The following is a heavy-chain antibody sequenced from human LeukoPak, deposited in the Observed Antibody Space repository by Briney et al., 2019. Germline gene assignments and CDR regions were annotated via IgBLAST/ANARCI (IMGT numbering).Heavy chain of an antibody. CDR1: GGSFSGYY. J-gene: IGHJ4*02. V-gene: IGHV4-34*01. CDR3: ARSGHVLLWFGESGYFDY. Sequence: SETLSLTCAVYGGSFSGYYWSWIRQPPGKGLEWIGEINHSGSTNYNPSLESRVTISVDTSKNQFSLKLSSVTAADTAVYYCARSGHVLLWFGESGYFDYWGQGTLVTVSS. D-gene: IGHD3-10*01. CDR2: INHSGST.